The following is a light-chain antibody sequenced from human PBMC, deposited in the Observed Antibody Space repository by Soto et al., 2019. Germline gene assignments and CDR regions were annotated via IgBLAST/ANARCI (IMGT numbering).Light chain of an antibody. Sequence: DIQMTQSPSSLSAPVGGRFTITCRASQGIRRDLGWYQQKPGKAPTRLIYAVSSLHSGVPSRFSGSGSGTEITLTISSLQPEDSATYYCLQHNSYPLTFGGGTKVEIK. J-gene: IGKJ4*01. V-gene: IGKV1-17*01. CDR3: LQHNSYPLT. CDR2: AVS. CDR1: QGIRRD.